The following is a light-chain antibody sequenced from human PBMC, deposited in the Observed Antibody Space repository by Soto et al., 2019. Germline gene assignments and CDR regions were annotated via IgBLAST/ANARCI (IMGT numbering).Light chain of an antibody. CDR2: AAS. CDR1: QSIRNY. Sequence: DIQMTQSPSSLSASVGDRVTISCRASQSIRNYVSWYQQKPGTAPKLLIRAASTLQSGVPSRFSGSGSGTDFTLTISSLQIEDFATYFCHQTDSTPQTFGQGTNVEI. J-gene: IGKJ1*01. CDR3: HQTDSTPQT. V-gene: IGKV1-39*01.